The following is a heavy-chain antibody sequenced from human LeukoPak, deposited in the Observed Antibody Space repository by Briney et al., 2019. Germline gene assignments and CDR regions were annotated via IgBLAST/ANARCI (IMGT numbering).Heavy chain of an antibody. CDR2: IYTSGST. CDR1: GGSISSYY. J-gene: IGHJ5*02. D-gene: IGHD3-10*01. V-gene: IGHV4-4*07. Sequence: LETLSLTCTVSGGSISSYYWSWIRQPAGKGLEWIGRIYTSGSTNYNPSLKSRVTMSVDTSKNQFSLKLSSVTAADTAVYYCARDCGLSGSGSYYTNWFDPWGQGTLVTVSS. CDR3: ARDCGLSGSGSYYTNWFDP.